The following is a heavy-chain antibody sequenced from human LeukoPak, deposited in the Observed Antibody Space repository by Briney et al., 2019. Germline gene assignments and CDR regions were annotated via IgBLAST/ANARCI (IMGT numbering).Heavy chain of an antibody. J-gene: IGHJ4*02. D-gene: IGHD1-14*01. CDR3: SRDPRNLDY. V-gene: IGHV3-11*01. Sequence: GGSLRLSCAVSAFTFSDNYMTWIRQAPGKGLESVSYISPSGTDISYADSVKGRFTISRDNAKNSLYLQMNSLRAGDTAVYYCSRDPRNLDYWGQGTLVTVSS. CDR2: ISPSGTDI. CDR1: AFTFSDNY.